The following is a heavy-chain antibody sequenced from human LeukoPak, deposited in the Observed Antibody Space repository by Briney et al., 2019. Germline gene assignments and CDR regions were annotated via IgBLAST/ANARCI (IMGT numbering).Heavy chain of an antibody. V-gene: IGHV5-51*01. CDR1: GYSFTNTF. Sequence: GASLKISFKASGYSFTNTFIGWVRQMPGKGLEWMGIIYPGDSDTRYSPSFQGQVTISVDKSVTTAYLQWSSLQASDTAMYYCARPIAAAGTDLGYWGQGTLVTVSS. CDR2: IYPGDSDT. D-gene: IGHD6-13*01. CDR3: ARPIAAAGTDLGY. J-gene: IGHJ4*02.